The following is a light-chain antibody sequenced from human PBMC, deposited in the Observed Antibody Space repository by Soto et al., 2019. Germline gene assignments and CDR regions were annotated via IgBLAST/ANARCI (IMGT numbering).Light chain of an antibody. CDR2: GAS. CDR1: QSVSSN. V-gene: IGKV3-15*01. CDR3: QQYINWPRT. Sequence: EMVMTQSPATLSVSPGERATLSCRASQSVSSNLAWYQQKPGQAPRLLIYGASTRAPGIPARFSGSGSGTEFTLTISSLQSEDFAVYYCQQYINWPRTFGQGTKVEFK. J-gene: IGKJ1*01.